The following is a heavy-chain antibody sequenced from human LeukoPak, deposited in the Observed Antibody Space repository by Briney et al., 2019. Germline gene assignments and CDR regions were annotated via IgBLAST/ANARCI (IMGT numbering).Heavy chain of an antibody. CDR3: AGHSDPNYYYFYMDV. V-gene: IGHV3-23*01. J-gene: IGHJ6*03. D-gene: IGHD5-18*01. CDR1: EFTFSNYA. Sequence: GGSLRLSCAASEFTFSNYAVSWVRQAPGKGLEWVSVISDSDGSTYYADSVKGRFTISRDNSKITLYLQMNTLRVADTAVYYCAGHSDPNYYYFYMDVWRKSTTVTVSS. CDR2: ISDSDGST.